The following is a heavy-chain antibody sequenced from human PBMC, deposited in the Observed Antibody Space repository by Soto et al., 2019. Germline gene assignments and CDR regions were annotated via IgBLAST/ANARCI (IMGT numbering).Heavy chain of an antibody. CDR3: ARESLYSGYDY. Sequence: GGSLSLSCAASGFTFSSYWMSWVRQAPGKGLEWVANIKQDGSEKYYVDSVKGRSTISRDNAKNAPYLQMNSLIAEDTAVYYCARESLYSGYDYWGQGTLVTVSS. V-gene: IGHV3-7*01. CDR2: IKQDGSEK. J-gene: IGHJ4*02. CDR1: GFTFSSYW. D-gene: IGHD5-12*01.